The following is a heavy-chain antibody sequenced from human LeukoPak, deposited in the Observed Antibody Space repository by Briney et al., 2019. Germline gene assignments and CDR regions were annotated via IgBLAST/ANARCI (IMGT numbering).Heavy chain of an antibody. V-gene: IGHV1-2*06. CDR3: ARYNTNLDY. CDR1: GYTFTGYY. D-gene: IGHD1-1*01. Sequence: ASVKVSCKTSGYTFTGYYIHWVRQAPPQGLVWMGRLNPHDGGTDYAQKFQGRVTMTRDMSTTTVLMELSSLTSDDTAVYFCARYNTNLDYWGQGSLVTVSS. CDR2: LNPHDGGT. J-gene: IGHJ4*02.